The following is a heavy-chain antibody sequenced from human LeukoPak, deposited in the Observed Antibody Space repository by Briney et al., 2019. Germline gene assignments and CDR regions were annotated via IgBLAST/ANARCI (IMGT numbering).Heavy chain of an antibody. D-gene: IGHD1-26*01. V-gene: IGHV4-59*01. CDR2: IYYSGST. CDR3: ARTPLPNYYYYGMDV. CDR1: GGSISSYY. Sequence: SETLSLTCTVSGGSISSYYWSWIRRPPGKGLEWIGYIYYSGSTNYNPSLKSRVTISVDTSKNQFSLRLSSVTAADTAVYYCARTPLPNYYYYGMDVWGQGTTVTVSS. J-gene: IGHJ6*02.